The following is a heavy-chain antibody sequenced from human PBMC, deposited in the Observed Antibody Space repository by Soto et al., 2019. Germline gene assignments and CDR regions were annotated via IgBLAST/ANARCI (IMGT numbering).Heavy chain of an antibody. J-gene: IGHJ3*02. CDR2: ISAYNGNT. D-gene: IGHD4-17*01. Sequence: GASVKLSCKASGYTFTSYGISWGRQAPGRGLEWMGWISAYNGNTNYAQKLQGRVTMTTDTSTSTAYMELRSLRSDDTAVYYCVRCSGDYRSPSGICAQRTFDPVSS. CDR3: VRCSGDYRSPSGI. V-gene: IGHV1-18*01. CDR1: GYTFTSYG.